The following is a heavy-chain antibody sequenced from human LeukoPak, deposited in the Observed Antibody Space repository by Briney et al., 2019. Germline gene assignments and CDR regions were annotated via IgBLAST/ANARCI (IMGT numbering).Heavy chain of an antibody. CDR3: ARELRERGSGSYYKRSFDY. V-gene: IGHV3-30*04. CDR1: GFTFSSYA. J-gene: IGHJ4*02. D-gene: IGHD3-10*01. CDR2: ISYDGSNK. Sequence: GRSLRLSCAASGFTFSSYAMHWVRQAPGKGLEWVVVISYDGSNKYYADSVKGRFTISRDNSKNTLYLRMNSLRAEDTAVYYCARELRERGSGSYYKRSFDYWGQGTLVTVSS.